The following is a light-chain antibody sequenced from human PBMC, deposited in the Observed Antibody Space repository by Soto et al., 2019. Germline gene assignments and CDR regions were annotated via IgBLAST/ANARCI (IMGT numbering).Light chain of an antibody. CDR3: QQYGSSPRT. Sequence: EIVMTQSPATLSVSPGERATLSCRASQSVSSNLAWYQQKPGQAPRLLIYGASTRATGIPGRFSGSGSGTELSLTVSRLEPEDFAVYYCQQYGSSPRTFGQGTKV. J-gene: IGKJ1*01. CDR1: QSVSSN. CDR2: GAS. V-gene: IGKV3-15*01.